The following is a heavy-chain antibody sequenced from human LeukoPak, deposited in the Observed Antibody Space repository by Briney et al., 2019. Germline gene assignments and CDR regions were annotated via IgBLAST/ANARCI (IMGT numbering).Heavy chain of an antibody. V-gene: IGHV3-48*04. J-gene: IGHJ4*02. CDR3: AKGYYDSSGYPFDY. D-gene: IGHD3-22*01. CDR2: ISSTSSTI. CDR1: GFTFSSYS. Sequence: GGSLRLSCAASGFTFSSYSMNWVRQAPGKGLEWVSYISSTSSTIYYADSVKGRFTISRDNSKNSLYLQMNSLRAEDTALYYCAKGYYDSSGYPFDYWGQGTLVTVSS.